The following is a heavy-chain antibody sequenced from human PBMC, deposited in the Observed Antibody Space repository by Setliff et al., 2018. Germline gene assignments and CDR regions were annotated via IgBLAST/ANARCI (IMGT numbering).Heavy chain of an antibody. D-gene: IGHD6-19*01. Sequence: SETLSLTCTVSGDSISSGDYFWSWIRQPPGKRLEWIGEIIHSGSTNYNPSLKSRVTMSIDTSKNQFSLKLNSVTAADMAVYYCAREQWLDPPGYYYMDVWAKGTTVTVSS. CDR1: GDSISSGDYF. CDR3: AREQWLDPPGYYYMDV. J-gene: IGHJ6*03. CDR2: IIHSGST. V-gene: IGHV4-61*08.